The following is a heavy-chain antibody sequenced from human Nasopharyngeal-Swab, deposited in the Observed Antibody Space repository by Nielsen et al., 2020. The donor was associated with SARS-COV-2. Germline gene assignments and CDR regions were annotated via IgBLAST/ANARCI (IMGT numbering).Heavy chain of an antibody. V-gene: IGHV3-33*08. CDR3: ARDWSPFYAFDI. D-gene: IGHD3-3*01. J-gene: IGHJ3*02. CDR1: GFSFSTSD. Sequence: GGSLRLSCAASGFSFSTSDMHWVRQAPGKGLEWVAVIWYDGSNKYYADSVKGRFTISRDNSKNTLYLQMNSLRAEDTAVYYCARDWSPFYAFDIWGQGTMVTVSS. CDR2: IWYDGSNK.